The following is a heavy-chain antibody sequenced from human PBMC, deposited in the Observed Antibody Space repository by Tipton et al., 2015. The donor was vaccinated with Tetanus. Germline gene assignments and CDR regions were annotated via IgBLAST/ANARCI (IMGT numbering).Heavy chain of an antibody. CDR3: ARGVWSPLYNWFDP. CDR1: GGSISSYY. V-gene: IGHV4-4*07. D-gene: IGHD1-26*01. Sequence: TLSLTCTVSGGSISSYYWTWIRQPAGKGLEWIGRLYTSGSANYNPSLKSRVTMSVDTSKNQFSLKLSSVTAADTAVYYCARGVWSPLYNWFDPWGQGTLVTVSP. J-gene: IGHJ5*02. CDR2: LYTSGSA.